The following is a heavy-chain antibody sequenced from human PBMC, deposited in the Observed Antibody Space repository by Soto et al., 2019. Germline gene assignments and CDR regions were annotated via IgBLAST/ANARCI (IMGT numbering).Heavy chain of an antibody. CDR1: GFTFSSYS. CDR3: ARDKRDPPTAFDI. V-gene: IGHV3-21*01. Sequence: PGGSLRLSCAASGFTFSSYSMNWFRQAPGKGLEWVSSISSSSSYIYYADSVKGRFTISRDNAKNSLYLQMNSLRAEDTAVYYCARDKRDPPTAFDIWGQGTMVTVSS. CDR2: ISSSSSYI. J-gene: IGHJ3*02.